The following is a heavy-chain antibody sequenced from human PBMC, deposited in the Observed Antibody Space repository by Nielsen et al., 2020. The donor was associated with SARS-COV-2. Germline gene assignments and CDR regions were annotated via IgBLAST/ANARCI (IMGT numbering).Heavy chain of an antibody. CDR2: ISSSSSYI. CDR3: ARDIEPVTAPTYYYYGMDV. V-gene: IGHV3-21*01. D-gene: IGHD2-21*02. CDR1: GFTFSSYS. Sequence: GESLKISCAASGFTFSSYSMNWVRQAPGKGLEWVSSISSSSSYIYYADSVKGRFTISRDNAKNSLYLQMNSLRAEDTAVYYCARDIEPVTAPTYYYYGMDVWGQGTTVTVSS. J-gene: IGHJ6*02.